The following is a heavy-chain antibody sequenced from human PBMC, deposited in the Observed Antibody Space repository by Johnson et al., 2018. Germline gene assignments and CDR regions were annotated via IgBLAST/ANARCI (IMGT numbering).Heavy chain of an antibody. V-gene: IGHV3-7*01. CDR2: IKQDGSEK. J-gene: IGHJ1*01. CDR3: ANIDTSGRGAYFQY. CDR1: GFTFSNYW. Sequence: VQLVQSGGGLVQPGGSLRLSCAASGFTFSNYWMSWVRQAPGKGLEWVAKIKQDGSEKNYVDSVKGRFTISRDSAKSSLYLQMNSLRAEDTAVYYCANIDTSGRGAYFQYWGQGTLVTVSS. D-gene: IGHD3-22*01.